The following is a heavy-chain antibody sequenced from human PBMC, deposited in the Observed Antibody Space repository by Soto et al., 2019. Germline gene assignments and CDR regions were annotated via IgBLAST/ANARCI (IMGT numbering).Heavy chain of an antibody. CDR2: INHSGST. J-gene: IGHJ5*02. V-gene: IGHV4-34*01. CDR1: GGSFSGYY. D-gene: IGHD2-2*01. CDR3: ARGTDCSSTSCYGGMGERFDP. Sequence: SETLSLTCAVYGGSFSGYYWSWIRQPPGKGLEWIGEINHSGSTNYNPSLKSRVTISVDTSKNQFSLKLSSVTAADTAVYYCARGTDCSSTSCYGGMGERFDPWGQGTLVTVSS.